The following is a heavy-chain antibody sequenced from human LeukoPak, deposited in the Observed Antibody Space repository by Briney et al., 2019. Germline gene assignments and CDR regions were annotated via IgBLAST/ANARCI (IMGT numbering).Heavy chain of an antibody. Sequence: GGSLRLSYATSGVSFNRRGMNWVRHPPGKGLEWVSYISPRSETIYYAESVKGRFTVSRDDSKDSLYLQMHTLRAEDTAVYYCARIDGPTVFTYYMDLWGKGTTVTVAS. V-gene: IGHV3-48*04. CDR2: ISPRSETI. CDR3: ARIDGPTVFTYYMDL. CDR1: GVSFNRRG. D-gene: IGHD3-16*01. J-gene: IGHJ6*03.